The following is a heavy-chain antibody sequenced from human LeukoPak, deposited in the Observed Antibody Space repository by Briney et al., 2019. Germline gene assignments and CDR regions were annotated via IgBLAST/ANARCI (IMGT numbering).Heavy chain of an antibody. J-gene: IGHJ4*02. Sequence: ASVKVSCKASGYTFTGYYMHWVRQAPGQGLEWMGWINPSSGGTNYAQKFQGRVTMTRDTSISTAYMELSRLRSDDTAVYYCARVGRGIAATFDYWGQGTLDTVSS. CDR1: GYTFTGYY. D-gene: IGHD6-13*01. CDR3: ARVGRGIAATFDY. CDR2: INPSSGGT. V-gene: IGHV1-2*02.